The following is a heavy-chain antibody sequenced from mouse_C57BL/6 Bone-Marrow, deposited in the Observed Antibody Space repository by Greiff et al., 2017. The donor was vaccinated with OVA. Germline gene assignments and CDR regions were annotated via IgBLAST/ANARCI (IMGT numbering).Heavy chain of an antibody. CDR2: IYPSDSET. J-gene: IGHJ3*01. CDR3: ARYGTTVVAPFAY. Sequence: VKLQQPGAELVRPGSSVKLSCKASGYTFTSYWMDWVKQRPGQGLEWIGNIYPSDSETHYNQKFKDKATLTVDKSSSTAYMQLSSLTSEDSAVYYCARYGTTVVAPFAYWGQGTLVTVSA. V-gene: IGHV1-61*01. CDR1: GYTFTSYW. D-gene: IGHD1-1*01.